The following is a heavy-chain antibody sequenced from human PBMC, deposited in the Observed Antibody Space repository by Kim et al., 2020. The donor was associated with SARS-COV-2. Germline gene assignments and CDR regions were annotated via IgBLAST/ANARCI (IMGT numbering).Heavy chain of an antibody. Sequence: ADSVKGRITISRDNSKNTLYLQMNSLRAEDTAVYYCARDSSYGRGHYFDYWGQGTLVTVSS. V-gene: IGHV3-30*01. J-gene: IGHJ4*02. CDR3: ARDSSYGRGHYFDY. D-gene: IGHD5-18*01.